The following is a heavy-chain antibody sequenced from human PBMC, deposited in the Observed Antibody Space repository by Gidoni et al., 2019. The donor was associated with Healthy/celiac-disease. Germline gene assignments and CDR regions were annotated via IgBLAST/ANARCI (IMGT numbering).Heavy chain of an antibody. D-gene: IGHD3-22*01. CDR2: IYYSGST. CDR1: GGSISSGDYY. V-gene: IGHV4-30-4*01. Sequence: QVQLQESGPGLVKPSQTLSLPCTVPGGSISSGDYYWSWIRQPPGKGLEWIGYIYYSGSTYYNPTLKSRVTISVDTSKNQFSLKLSSVTAADTAVYYCARDYYDSSGYYVPLGYWGQGTLVTVSS. CDR3: ARDYYDSSGYYVPLGY. J-gene: IGHJ4*02.